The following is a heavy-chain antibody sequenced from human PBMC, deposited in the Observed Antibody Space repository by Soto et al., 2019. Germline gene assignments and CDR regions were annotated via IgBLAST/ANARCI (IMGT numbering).Heavy chain of an antibody. CDR1: GYTFTSYG. D-gene: IGHD2-8*01. J-gene: IGHJ6*04. Sequence: ASVKVSCKASGYTFTSYGISWVRQAPGQGLEWMGWISAYNGNTNYAQKLQGRVTMTTDTSTSTAYMELRSLRSDDTAVYYCARLEVYVDHYYYYYGMDVWGKGTTVTVSS. CDR3: ARLEVYVDHYYYYYGMDV. V-gene: IGHV1-18*04. CDR2: ISAYNGNT.